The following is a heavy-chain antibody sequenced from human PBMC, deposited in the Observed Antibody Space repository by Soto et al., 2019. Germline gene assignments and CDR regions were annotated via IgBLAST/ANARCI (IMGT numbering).Heavy chain of an antibody. CDR3: AREYCSGGSCYQYFQH. CDR1: GGSIISTISY. CDR2: IHYSGST. Sequence: SETLSLTCSVSGGSIISTISYWGWIRQPPGKGLEWIGSIHYSGSTNYNPSLKSRVTISVDTSKNQFSLKLSSVTAEDTAVYYCAREYCSGGSCYQYFQHWGQGTLVTVSS. D-gene: IGHD2-15*01. V-gene: IGHV4-39*07. J-gene: IGHJ1*01.